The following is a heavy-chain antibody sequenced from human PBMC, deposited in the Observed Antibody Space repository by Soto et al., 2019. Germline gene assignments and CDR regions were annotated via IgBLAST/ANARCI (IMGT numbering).Heavy chain of an antibody. CDR3: AKDLSLIFYGEGFDY. V-gene: IGHV3-66*02. D-gene: IGHD3-9*01. J-gene: IGHJ4*02. CDR1: GVTVSSNY. Sequence: GGSLRLSCAASGVTVSSNYMSWVRQAPGKGLDWVSVTYGGGSTYYADSVKGRFTISRNSSKNMLYLQMNSLRAEDTAVYYCAKDLSLIFYGEGFDYWGQGTLVTVSS. CDR2: TYGGGST.